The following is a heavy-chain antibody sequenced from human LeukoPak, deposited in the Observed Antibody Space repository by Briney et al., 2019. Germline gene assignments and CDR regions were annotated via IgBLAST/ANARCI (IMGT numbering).Heavy chain of an antibody. V-gene: IGHV7-4-1*02. CDR1: GYTFTSYA. D-gene: IGHD3-9*01. Sequence: ASVKVSCKASGYTFTSYAMNWVRQAPGQGLEWMGWINTNTGNPTYAQGFTGRFVFSLDTSVSTAYLQISSLKAEDTAVYYCARGRRLRYFDLVGVVDAFDIWGQGTMVTVSS. CDR3: ARGRRLRYFDLVGVVDAFDI. J-gene: IGHJ3*02. CDR2: INTNTGNP.